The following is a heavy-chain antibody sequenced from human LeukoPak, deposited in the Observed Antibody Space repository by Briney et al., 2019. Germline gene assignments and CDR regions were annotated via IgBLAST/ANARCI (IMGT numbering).Heavy chain of an antibody. CDR3: ARQHYYGSGSPADY. V-gene: IGHV4-39*01. J-gene: IGHJ4*02. CDR2: IYYSGST. Sequence: SETLSLTCTVAGGSISSSSYYWGWIRQPPGKGLEWIGSIYYSGSTYYNPSLKSRVTISVDTSKNQFSLKLCSVTAADTAVYYCARQHYYGSGSPADYWGQGTLVTVSS. D-gene: IGHD3-10*01. CDR1: GGSISSSSYY.